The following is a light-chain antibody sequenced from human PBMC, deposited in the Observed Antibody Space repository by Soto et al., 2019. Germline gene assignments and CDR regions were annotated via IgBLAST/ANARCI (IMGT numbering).Light chain of an antibody. J-gene: IGKJ3*01. CDR2: DAS. CDR3: QQRSNWPGT. CDR1: QSVGTY. Sequence: EIVLTQSPATLSLSPGERAILSCRASQSVGTYLAWYQQKPGQARRLLIYDASNRATGIPARFGGSGSGTDFTLTINSLEPEDFAVYYCQQRSNWPGTFGPGTKVDIK. V-gene: IGKV3-11*01.